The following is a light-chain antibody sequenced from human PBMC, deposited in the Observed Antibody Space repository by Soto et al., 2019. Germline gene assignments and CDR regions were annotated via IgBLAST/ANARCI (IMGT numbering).Light chain of an antibody. CDR1: SSDVGTYNY. CDR3: SSHTSSSTSYV. Sequence: QSALTQPASVSGSPGQSITISCTGTSSDVGTYNYVSWYRQHPGKAPKVMIYEVTYRPSGVSNRFSGSKSGNTASLTISGLQAEDEAEYYCSSHTSSSTSYVFGTGTKVTVL. J-gene: IGLJ1*01. CDR2: EVT. V-gene: IGLV2-14*01.